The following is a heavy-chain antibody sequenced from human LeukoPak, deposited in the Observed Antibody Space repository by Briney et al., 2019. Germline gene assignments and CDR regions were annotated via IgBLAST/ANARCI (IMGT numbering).Heavy chain of an antibody. CDR3: ARARIVVVPAARSDYYLYMDV. J-gene: IGHJ6*03. V-gene: IGHV3-48*04. D-gene: IGHD2-2*01. Sequence: PGGSLRLSCAASGFTFSSYSMNWVRQAPGKGLEWVSYISSSSSTIYYADSVKGRFTISRDNAKNSLYLQMNSLRAEDTAVYYCARARIVVVPAARSDYYLYMDVWGKGHTVTV. CDR2: ISSSSSTI. CDR1: GFTFSSYS.